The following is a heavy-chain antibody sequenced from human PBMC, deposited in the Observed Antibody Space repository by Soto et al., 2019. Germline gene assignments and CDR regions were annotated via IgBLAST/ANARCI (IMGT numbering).Heavy chain of an antibody. D-gene: IGHD5-12*01. Sequence: QVKLQESGPGRVKPSEPLSLPCPAPGASISSYYWSWFRQPPGKELEWIGYIFYSGSTNYSPSLKSRVTISVDTSKNQFSLRLSSVTAADTAVYYCARGLATIVSCYFDCWGQGTLVTVSS. J-gene: IGHJ4*02. CDR2: IFYSGST. V-gene: IGHV4-59*01. CDR3: ARGLATIVSCYFDC. CDR1: GASISSYY.